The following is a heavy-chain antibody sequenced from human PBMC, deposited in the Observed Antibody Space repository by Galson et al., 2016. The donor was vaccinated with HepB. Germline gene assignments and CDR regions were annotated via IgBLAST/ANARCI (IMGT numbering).Heavy chain of an antibody. CDR3: ARSFRVCTQTAYYLGFDY. J-gene: IGHJ4*02. V-gene: IGHV1-18*01. D-gene: IGHD2/OR15-2a*01. Sequence: SVKVSCKASGYTFTNYGIHWLRQAPGQGPEWMGWILAYNGNTNYAQQLQGRVTITTDTSTTTAYMDLRSLRSDDQAVYYCARSFRVCTQTAYYLGFDYWGQGTLVTVSS. CDR2: ILAYNGNT. CDR1: GYTFTNYG.